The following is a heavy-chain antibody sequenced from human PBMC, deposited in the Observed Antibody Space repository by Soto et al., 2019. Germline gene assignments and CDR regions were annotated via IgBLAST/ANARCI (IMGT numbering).Heavy chain of an antibody. V-gene: IGHV4-34*01. J-gene: IGHJ6*03. CDR1: GGSFSGYY. D-gene: IGHD2-2*01. Sequence: PSETLSLTCAVYGGSFSGYYWSWIRQPPGKGLEWIGEINHSGSTNYNPSLKSRVTISVDTSKNQFSLKLSSVTAADTAVYYCARGSVTYQLPLYDYYYYMDVWGKGTTVTVSS. CDR2: INHSGST. CDR3: ARGSVTYQLPLYDYYYYMDV.